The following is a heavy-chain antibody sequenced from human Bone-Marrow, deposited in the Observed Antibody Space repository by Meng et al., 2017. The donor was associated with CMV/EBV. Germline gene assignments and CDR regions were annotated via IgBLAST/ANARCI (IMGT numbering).Heavy chain of an antibody. CDR3: ASSGYSTSWYEVYYYGMDV. CDR2: IIPILGIA. Sequence: SVKVSCKASGGTFSSYTISWVRQAPGQGLEWMGRIIPILGIANYAQKFQGRVTITADKSTSTAYMELSTLRSEDTAVYYCASSGYSTSWYEVYYYGMDVWGQGTTVTVSS. V-gene: IGHV1-69*02. D-gene: IGHD6-13*01. CDR1: GGTFSSYT. J-gene: IGHJ6*02.